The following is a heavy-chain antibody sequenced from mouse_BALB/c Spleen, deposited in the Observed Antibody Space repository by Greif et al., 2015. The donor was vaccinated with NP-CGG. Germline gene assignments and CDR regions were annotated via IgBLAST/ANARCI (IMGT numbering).Heavy chain of an antibody. D-gene: IGHD2-10*02. Sequence: QVQLKESGAELVRPGSSVKISCEASGCAFSSYWMNWVKQRPGQGLEWIGQIYPGDGDTNYNGKFKGKATLTADKSSSTAYMQLSSLTSEDSAVYFCARGGYGNYYAMDYWGQGTSVTVSS. J-gene: IGHJ4*01. CDR3: ARGGYGNYYAMDY. CDR1: GCAFSSYW. CDR2: IYPGDGDT. V-gene: IGHV1-80*01.